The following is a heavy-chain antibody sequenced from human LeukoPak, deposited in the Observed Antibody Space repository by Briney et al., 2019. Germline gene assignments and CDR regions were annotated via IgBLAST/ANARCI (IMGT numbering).Heavy chain of an antibody. V-gene: IGHV4-34*01. CDR3: AREAYQEWLLLAGGSKLNWFDP. CDR1: GGSFSGYY. D-gene: IGHD3-3*01. CDR2: INHSGST. Sequence: SETLSLTCAVYGGSFSGYYWSWIRQPPGKGLEWIGEINHSGSTNYNPSLKSRVTISVDTSKNQFSLKLSSVTAADTAVYYCAREAYQEWLLLAGGSKLNWFDPWGQGTLVIVSS. J-gene: IGHJ5*02.